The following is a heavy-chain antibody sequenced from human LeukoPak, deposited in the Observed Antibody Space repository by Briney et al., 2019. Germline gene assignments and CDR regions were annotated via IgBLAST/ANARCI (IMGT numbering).Heavy chain of an antibody. J-gene: IGHJ4*02. D-gene: IGHD3-10*01. CDR3: AREYYYGSGSYSYYFDY. Sequence: GASVKVSCKASGYTFTSYGISWVRQAPGQGLEWMGWINPNSGGTNYAQKFQGRVTMTRDTSISTAYMELSRLRSDDTAVYYCAREYYYGSGSYSYYFDYWGQGTLVTVSS. CDR2: INPNSGGT. V-gene: IGHV1-2*02. CDR1: GYTFTSYG.